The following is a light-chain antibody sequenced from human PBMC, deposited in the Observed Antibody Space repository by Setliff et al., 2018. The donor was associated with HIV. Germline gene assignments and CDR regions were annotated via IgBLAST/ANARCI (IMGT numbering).Light chain of an antibody. Sequence: QSALTQPASVSGSPGQSVTVSCTGTSSDVGSFKLVSWYQQHPGKAPKLMIYEDTKRPSGVSNRFSGSKSGNTASLTISGFQAEDEADYYCCSFARSSTLVFGTGTKVTVL. CDR1: SSDVGSFKL. J-gene: IGLJ1*01. CDR2: EDT. V-gene: IGLV2-23*01. CDR3: CSFARSSTLV.